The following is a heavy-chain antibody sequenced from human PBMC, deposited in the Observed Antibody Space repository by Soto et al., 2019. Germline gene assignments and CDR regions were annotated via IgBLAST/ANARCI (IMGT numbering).Heavy chain of an antibody. CDR2: IRGSGGST. D-gene: IGHD6-13*01. J-gene: IGHJ4*02. CDR3: AKAPVIAASVVPPAY. Sequence: PGGSLRLSCAASGFTFSSSAMNWVRQAPGKGLEWVSAIRGSGGSTYYADSVKGRFTISRDNSKNTLYLQMNSLRAEDTAVYYGAKAPVIAASVVPPAYWGEGARVPDAS. CDR1: GFTFSSSA. V-gene: IGHV3-23*01.